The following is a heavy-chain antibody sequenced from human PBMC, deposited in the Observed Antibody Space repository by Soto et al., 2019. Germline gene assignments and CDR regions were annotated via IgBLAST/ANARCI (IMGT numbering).Heavy chain of an antibody. CDR3: VSQRTTVPTQAYFDY. CDR1: GGSVTNSSYY. CDR2: VYYRGRS. V-gene: IGHV4-39*01. J-gene: IGHJ4*02. D-gene: IGHD4-17*01. Sequence: SETLSLTCSVSGGSVTNSSYYWGWIRQSPGKGLEWIGSVYYRGRSYSKSSVKSRVTISVDTSKNRFSLSLNSVTASDTAVYFCVSQRTTVPTQAYFDYWGPGALVTVSS.